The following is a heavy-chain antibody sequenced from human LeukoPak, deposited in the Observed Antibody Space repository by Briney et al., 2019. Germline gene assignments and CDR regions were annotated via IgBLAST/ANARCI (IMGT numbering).Heavy chain of an antibody. V-gene: IGHV3-21*01. D-gene: IGHD6-6*01. CDR2: ISSSSSYI. J-gene: IGHJ6*03. CDR3: ARREGIAARLHYYYYMDV. CDR1: GFTSSSYS. Sequence: GGSLRLSCAASGFTSSSYSMNWVRQAPGKGLEWVSSISSSSSYIYYADSVKGRFTISRDNAKNSLYLQMNSLRAEDTAVYYCARREGIAARLHYYYYMDVWGKGTTVTVSS.